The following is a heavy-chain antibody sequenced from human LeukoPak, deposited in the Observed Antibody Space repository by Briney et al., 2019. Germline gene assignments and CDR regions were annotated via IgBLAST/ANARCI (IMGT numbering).Heavy chain of an antibody. CDR2: ISSSGGST. CDR3: AKDEDPYNVDISFDY. Sequence: PGGSLRLSCAASGFTFSSYAMSWVRQAPGKGLEWVSAISSSGGSTYYADSVKGRFTISRDNSKNTLYLQMNSLRAEDTAVYYCAKDEDPYNVDISFDYWGQGTLVTVSS. D-gene: IGHD5-12*01. CDR1: GFTFSSYA. V-gene: IGHV3-23*01. J-gene: IGHJ4*02.